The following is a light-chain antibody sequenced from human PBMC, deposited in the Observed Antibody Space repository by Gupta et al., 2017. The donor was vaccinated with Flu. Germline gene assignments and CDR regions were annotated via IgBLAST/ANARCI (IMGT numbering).Light chain of an antibody. J-gene: IGKJ2*01. CDR3: HHYNSYSSF. CDR1: QSISTW. Sequence: DIQMTQSPSTLSASVGDRVTITCRASQSISTWLAWYQQKPGKAPKLLIYTTSSLEIGVPSTFSGSGSGTEFTLTIISLQPDDFATYYSHHYNSYSSFFGQGTKLEIK. CDR2: TTS. V-gene: IGKV1-5*03.